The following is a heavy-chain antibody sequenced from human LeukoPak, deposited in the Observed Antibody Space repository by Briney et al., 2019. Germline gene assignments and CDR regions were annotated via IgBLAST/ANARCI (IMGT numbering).Heavy chain of an antibody. D-gene: IGHD5-18*01. V-gene: IGHV4-59*01. CDR3: ARGYRSYDQ. CDR1: GGSISSYY. Sequence: SETLSLTCTVSGGSISSYYWSWIRQPPGKGLEWIGYIYYSGSTNYNPSLKSRVTISVDTSKNQFSLKLSSVTAADTAVYYCARGYRSYDQWGQGTLVTVSS. J-gene: IGHJ4*02. CDR2: IYYSGST.